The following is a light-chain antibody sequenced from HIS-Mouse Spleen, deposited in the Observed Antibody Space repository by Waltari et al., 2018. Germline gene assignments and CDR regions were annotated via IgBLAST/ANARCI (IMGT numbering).Light chain of an antibody. J-gene: IGLJ2*01. V-gene: IGLV3-10*01. CDR1: ALPKKY. CDR2: EDS. Sequence: SYELTQPPSVSVSPGQTARITCSGDALPKKYAYCYQQKSGQAPVLVIYEDSKRPSGIPERFSGYSSRTMATVSISGAQVEDEADYYCYSTDSSGNHRVFGGGTKLTVL. CDR3: YSTDSSGNHRV.